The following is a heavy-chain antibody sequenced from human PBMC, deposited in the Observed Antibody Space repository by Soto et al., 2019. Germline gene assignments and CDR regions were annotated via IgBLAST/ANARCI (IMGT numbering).Heavy chain of an antibody. CDR1: GGSISSSNW. Sequence: SETLSPTCAVSGGSISSSNWWSWVRQPPGKGLEWIGEIYHSGSTNYNPSLKSRVTISVDKSKNQFSLKLSSVTAADTAVYYCARDLGYYDSSGYYPLDAFDIWGQGTMVTVSS. V-gene: IGHV4-4*02. J-gene: IGHJ3*02. CDR2: IYHSGST. D-gene: IGHD3-22*01. CDR3: ARDLGYYDSSGYYPLDAFDI.